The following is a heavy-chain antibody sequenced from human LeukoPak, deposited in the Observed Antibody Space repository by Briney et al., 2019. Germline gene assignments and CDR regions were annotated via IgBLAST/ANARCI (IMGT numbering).Heavy chain of an antibody. CDR1: GFAFNNYA. J-gene: IGHJ1*01. V-gene: IGHV3-23*01. CDR2: ISGSGGTT. D-gene: IGHD5-18*01. Sequence: GRSLRLSCAASGFAFNNYAMTWVRQAPGKGLEWVSAISGSGGTTLYADSVRGQFTISRDNSKSTLYLQMNSLRAEDTAVYYCAKDQGIQLWLKYFQHWGQGTLVTVSS. CDR3: AKDQGIQLWLKYFQH.